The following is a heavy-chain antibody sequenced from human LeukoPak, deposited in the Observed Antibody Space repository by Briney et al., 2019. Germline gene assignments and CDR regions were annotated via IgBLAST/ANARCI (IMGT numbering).Heavy chain of an antibody. J-gene: IGHJ3*02. CDR2: ITPMFGTS. CDR1: GGTFSSYG. Sequence: ASVKVSCKASGGTFSSYGIAWVRQAPGQGLEWMGGITPMFGTSNYAQNFQGRLTITADESTSTAYMEVGSLTSEDTALYYCARTYDSNGDDAFDIWGQGTMVTVSS. V-gene: IGHV1-69*01. D-gene: IGHD3-22*01. CDR3: ARTYDSNGDDAFDI.